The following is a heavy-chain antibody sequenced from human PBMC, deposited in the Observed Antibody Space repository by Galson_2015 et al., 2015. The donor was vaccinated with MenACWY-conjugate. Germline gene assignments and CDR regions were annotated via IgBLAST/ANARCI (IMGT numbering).Heavy chain of an antibody. CDR3: ARAYCTGTSCAGSFDP. CDR1: GFTFSTYW. J-gene: IGHJ5*02. CDR2: VNSDGRST. D-gene: IGHD2-8*02. V-gene: IGHV3-74*01. Sequence: SLRLSCAASGFTFSTYWMHWVRQAPGEGLVWVSRVNSDGRSTSYADSVKGRFSISRDNAKNTLYLQMNSLRAEDTAVCYCARAYCTGTSCAGSFDPWGQGTLVTVSS.